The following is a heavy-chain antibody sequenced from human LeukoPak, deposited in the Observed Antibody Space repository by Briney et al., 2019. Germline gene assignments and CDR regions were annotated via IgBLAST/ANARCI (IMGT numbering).Heavy chain of an antibody. V-gene: IGHV3-21*01. Sequence: GGSLRLSCAASGFTISSYTMNWVRQAPGKGLEWVSSISSGSSYIYYADSVKGRFTISRDNAKNSLYLQTNSLRAEDTAVYYCARGIVAAGNIDFWGQGTLVTVSS. CDR1: GFTISSYT. D-gene: IGHD6-13*01. CDR3: ARGIVAAGNIDF. J-gene: IGHJ4*02. CDR2: ISSGSSYI.